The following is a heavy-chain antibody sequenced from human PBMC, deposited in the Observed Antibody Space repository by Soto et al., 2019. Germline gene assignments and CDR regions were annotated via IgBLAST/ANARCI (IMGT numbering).Heavy chain of an antibody. J-gene: IGHJ6*02. CDR3: ERGIAAAGEGPPGYYYDGMDV. V-gene: IGHV4-39*01. CDR1: GGSISSSSYY. D-gene: IGHD6-13*01. CDR2: IYYSGST. Sequence: PSETLSLTCTVSGGSISSSSYYWGWIRQPPGKGLEWIGSIYYSGSTYYNPSLKSRVTISVDTSKNQFSLKLSSVTAADTAVYYCERGIAAAGEGPPGYYYDGMDVWGQGTTVTVSS.